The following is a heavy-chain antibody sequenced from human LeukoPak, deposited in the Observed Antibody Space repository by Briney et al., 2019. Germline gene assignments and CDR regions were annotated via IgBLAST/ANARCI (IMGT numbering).Heavy chain of an antibody. CDR2: IYYGGTT. CDR3: TRRPVVGAALRTYYFDY. D-gene: IGHD1-26*01. Sequence: SVSSSFMSWVRQPPGKGLEWIGSIYYGGTTYYNPSLKSRVTISVDTSRHQFSLKLSSVTAADTAVYYCTRRPVVGAALRTYYFDYWGQGALVTVSS. V-gene: IGHV4-39*01. CDR1: SVSSSF. J-gene: IGHJ4*02.